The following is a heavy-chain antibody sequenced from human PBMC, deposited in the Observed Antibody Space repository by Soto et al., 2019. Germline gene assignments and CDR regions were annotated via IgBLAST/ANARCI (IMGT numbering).Heavy chain of an antibody. CDR3: AKSIGPDYVYSNWYFDL. CDR2: LSGSGVST. J-gene: IGHJ2*01. Sequence: EVQLLESGGGLVQPGGSLRLSCAASGFTFGGNAMSWVRQAPGKGLEWVSGLSGSGVSTYYAASVRGRFTISRDNWKNTLFLQMNSLRAEDTAVYYCAKSIGPDYVYSNWYFDLWGRGTLVTVSS. V-gene: IGHV3-23*01. D-gene: IGHD4-17*01. CDR1: GFTFGGNA.